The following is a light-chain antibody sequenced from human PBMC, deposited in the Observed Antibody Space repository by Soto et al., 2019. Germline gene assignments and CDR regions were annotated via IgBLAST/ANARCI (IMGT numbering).Light chain of an antibody. CDR3: QQYHKWPPFT. CDR2: DTS. J-gene: IGKJ4*01. V-gene: IGKV3-15*01. CDR1: QGIGYT. Sequence: EVVMRQSPATLSVSQGEGAALSCRASQGIGYTLAWYQHKPGQTPRLLIYDTSTRATGVPTRFSGSRSGAEFTLTINSLQSEDFAVYYCQQYHKWPPFTFGGGTKVDIK.